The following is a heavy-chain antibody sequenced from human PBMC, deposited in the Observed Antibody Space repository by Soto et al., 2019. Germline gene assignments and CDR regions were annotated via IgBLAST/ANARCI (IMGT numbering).Heavy chain of an antibody. CDR1: GYIFTKYG. Sequence: QVQVVQSGPELKKPGASVKVSCKAQGYIFTKYGIGWVRQAPGHGLEWMGLINVYNGDRKVAQKFQDRVSMTTDTATDKAYMELKSLRSGDTAGFYCARIQLGGDRILHWFHPWGQGNLVNLSS. CDR3: ARIQLGGDRILHWFHP. V-gene: IGHV1-18*01. J-gene: IGHJ5*02. CDR2: INVYNGDR. D-gene: IGHD2-21*02.